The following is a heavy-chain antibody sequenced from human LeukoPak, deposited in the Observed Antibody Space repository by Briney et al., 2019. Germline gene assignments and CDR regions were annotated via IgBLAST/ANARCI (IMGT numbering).Heavy chain of an antibody. CDR2: MYYGGNT. Sequence: SETLSLTCTVSGGSISSSNYYWRCVRQSPGKGLEWIGTMYYGGNTYSNPSLKSRVSISVDTSKNQFSLKLNSVTAADTAVYYCAGAPRGGADWLSPFDYWGQGTLVTVSS. J-gene: IGHJ4*02. D-gene: IGHD3-9*01. V-gene: IGHV4-39*01. CDR1: GGSISSSNYY. CDR3: AGAPRGGADWLSPFDY.